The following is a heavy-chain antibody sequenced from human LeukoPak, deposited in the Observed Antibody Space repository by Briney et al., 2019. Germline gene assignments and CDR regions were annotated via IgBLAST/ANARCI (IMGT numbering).Heavy chain of an antibody. Sequence: PSETLSLTCTVYGGSFSGYLWSWTRQPPGKGLEWIGEINHRGSTNYNPSLRGRVTISIDTSKNQFSLKLSSVTAADTAVYYCSRHLIIAATNTASFDIWGQGTTFTVSS. J-gene: IGHJ3*02. CDR1: GGSFSGYL. V-gene: IGHV4-34*01. CDR2: INHRGST. D-gene: IGHD6-13*01. CDR3: SRHLIIAATNTASFDI.